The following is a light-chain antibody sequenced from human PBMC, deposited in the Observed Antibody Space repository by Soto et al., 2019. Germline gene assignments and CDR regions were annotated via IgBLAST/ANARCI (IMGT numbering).Light chain of an antibody. CDR3: NSYTISSTYV. CDR2: DVS. CDR1: SSDVGAYNY. V-gene: IGLV2-14*01. J-gene: IGLJ1*01. Sequence: QSALTQPASVSGSPGQSITISCTGTSSDVGAYNYVSWYQQHPGKAPKLIIYDVSNRPSGVSDRFSGSKSGNTASLTISGLQAEDEADYYCNSYTISSTYVFGTGTKVTVL.